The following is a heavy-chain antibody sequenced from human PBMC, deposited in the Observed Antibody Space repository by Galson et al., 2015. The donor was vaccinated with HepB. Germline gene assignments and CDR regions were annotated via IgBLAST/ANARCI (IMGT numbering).Heavy chain of an antibody. J-gene: IGHJ4*02. CDR1: GFTFSSYS. Sequence: SLRLSCAASGFTFSSYSMNWVRQAPGKGLEWVSSITSSSNSIYYGDSVKGRFTISRDNAKNSLYLQMNSLRAEDAAVYHCARDSSGWYAGYYFDYWGQGTLVTVSS. CDR2: ITSSSNSI. CDR3: ARDSSGWYAGYYFDY. V-gene: IGHV3-21*01. D-gene: IGHD6-19*01.